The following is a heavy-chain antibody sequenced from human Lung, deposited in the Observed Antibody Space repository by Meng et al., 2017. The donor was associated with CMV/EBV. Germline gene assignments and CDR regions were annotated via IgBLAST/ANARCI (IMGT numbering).Heavy chain of an antibody. CDR1: GFTFSDYG. CDR2: ISGTTDYI. CDR3: TRGVFDY. Sequence: ESXKISCATSGFTFSDYGMNWVRQAPGKGLEWVALISGTTDYIYYADSIKGRFTVSRDDAKNALYLQMNNLRAEDTALYYCTRGVFDYWGQGARVTVSS. V-gene: IGHV3-21*06. J-gene: IGHJ4*02.